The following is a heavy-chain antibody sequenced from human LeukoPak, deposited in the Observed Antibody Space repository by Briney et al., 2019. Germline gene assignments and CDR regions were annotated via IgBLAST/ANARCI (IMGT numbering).Heavy chain of an antibody. J-gene: IGHJ4*02. CDR1: GYSISSGYY. D-gene: IGHD6-13*01. Sequence: SETLSLTCAVSGYSISSGYYWGWIRQPPGKGLEGIGSIYHSGSTNYNPSLKSRVTISVDTSKNQFSLKLSSVTAADTAVYYCARGPSSSSWYQVFDYWGQGPLVTVSS. CDR2: IYHSGST. CDR3: ARGPSSSSWYQVFDY. V-gene: IGHV4-38-2*01.